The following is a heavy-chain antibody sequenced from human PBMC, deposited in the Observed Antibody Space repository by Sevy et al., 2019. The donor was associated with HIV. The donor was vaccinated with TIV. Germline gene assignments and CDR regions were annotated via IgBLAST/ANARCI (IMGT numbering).Heavy chain of an antibody. CDR1: GGSISSYY. D-gene: IGHD5-18*01. Sequence: SETLSLTCTVSGGSISSYYWSWIRQPPGKGLEWIGYIYYSGSTNYNPSLKSRVTISVDTSKNQFSLKLSSVTAADTAVYYCGGRGSCYGYAHWGQGTLVTVSS. CDR3: GGRGSCYGYAH. V-gene: IGHV4-59*13. CDR2: IYYSGST. J-gene: IGHJ4*02.